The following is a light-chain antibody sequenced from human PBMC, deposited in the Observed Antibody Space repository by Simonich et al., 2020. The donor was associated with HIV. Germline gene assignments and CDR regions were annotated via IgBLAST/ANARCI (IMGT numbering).Light chain of an antibody. CDR2: GAS. CDR3: QQYYSTPT. V-gene: IGKV1-NL1*01. J-gene: IGKJ3*01. Sequence: DIQMTQSPSSLSASVGDRVTITCRASQDISHSLAWDQQKPGKAPKLLLYGASRLESVVPSRFSGSGSVTDYTLTISSLQPEDFATYYCQQYYSTPTFGPGTKVDIK. CDR1: QDISHS.